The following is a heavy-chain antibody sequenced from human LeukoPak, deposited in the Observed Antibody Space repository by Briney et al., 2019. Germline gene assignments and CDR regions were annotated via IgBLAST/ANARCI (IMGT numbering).Heavy chain of an antibody. Sequence: SETLSLTCTVSGGSISSSSYYWGWIRQPPGKGLEWIGSIYYSGSTYYNPSLKSRVTMSVDTSKNQFSLKLSSVTAADTAVCYCAREGAPAPVFYYGMDVWGQGTTVTVSS. CDR2: IYYSGST. CDR3: AREGAPAPVFYYGMDV. CDR1: GGSISSSSYY. J-gene: IGHJ6*02. V-gene: IGHV4-39*07.